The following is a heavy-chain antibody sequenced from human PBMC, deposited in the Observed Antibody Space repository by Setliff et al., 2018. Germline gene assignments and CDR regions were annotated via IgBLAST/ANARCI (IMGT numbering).Heavy chain of an antibody. V-gene: IGHV4-61*09. D-gene: IGHD5-18*01. Sequence: PSETLSLTCSVSGYSISSGYYWGWIRQPAGKGLEWIGHIYTSGSTNYNPSLKSRVTISVDTSRNQFSLKLSSVTAADTAVYYCARVPRFTDTRNAFDIWGQGTMVTVSS. CDR2: IYTSGST. J-gene: IGHJ3*02. CDR3: ARVPRFTDTRNAFDI. CDR1: GYSISSGYY.